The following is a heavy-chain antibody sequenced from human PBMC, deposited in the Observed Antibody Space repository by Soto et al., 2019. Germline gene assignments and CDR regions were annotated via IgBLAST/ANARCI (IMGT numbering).Heavy chain of an antibody. J-gene: IGHJ3*02. Sequence: EVQLLESGGGLVQPGGSLRLSCAASGFTFSSYAMSWVRQTPGKGLEWVSAVLGGGGSTFYADSVKGRFTISRDNSKNTLDVQMNYLRAEDTAIYYCARKGPPRDAFDIWGQGTMVTVSS. V-gene: IGHV3-23*01. CDR3: ARKGPPRDAFDI. CDR1: GFTFSSYA. CDR2: VLGGGGST.